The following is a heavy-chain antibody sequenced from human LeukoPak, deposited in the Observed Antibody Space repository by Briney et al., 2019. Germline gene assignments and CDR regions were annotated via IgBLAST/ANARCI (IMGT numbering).Heavy chain of an antibody. D-gene: IGHD3-3*01. V-gene: IGHV3-7*01. J-gene: IGHJ5*02. CDR1: GFTFSSYW. Sequence: GGSLRLSCAASGFTFSSYWMSWVRQAPGKGLEWVANIKQDGSEKYYVDSVKGRFTISRDNAKNSLYLQMNSLRAEDTAVYYCARLLGPVSGSGYNWFDPWGQGTLVTVSS. CDR3: ARLLGPVSGSGYNWFDP. CDR2: IKQDGSEK.